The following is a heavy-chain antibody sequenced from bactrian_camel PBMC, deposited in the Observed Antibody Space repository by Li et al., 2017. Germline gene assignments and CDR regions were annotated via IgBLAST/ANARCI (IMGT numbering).Heavy chain of an antibody. CDR2: INASGGST. CDR1: GDTYRSAC. J-gene: IGHJ4*01. V-gene: IGHV3S1*01. CDR3: ANGAQSGSWLVMGNY. Sequence: VQLVESGGGLVRPGGSLRLSCVASGDTYRSACMAWFRQGPGKEREGVAVINASGGSTYYADSVKGRFTISQDNTKNTVYLQLNSLKTEDTAMYYCANGAQSGSWLVMGNYWGQGTQVTVS. D-gene: IGHD6*01.